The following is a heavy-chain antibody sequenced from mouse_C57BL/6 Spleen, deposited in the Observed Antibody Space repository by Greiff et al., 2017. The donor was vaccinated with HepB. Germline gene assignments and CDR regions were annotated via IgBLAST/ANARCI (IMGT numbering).Heavy chain of an antibody. CDR1: GYTFTSYW. J-gene: IGHJ4*01. CDR3: ARRDYYGSSQAMDY. D-gene: IGHD1-1*01. CDR2: IDPSDSET. Sequence: QVQLQQPGAELVRPGSSVKLSCKASGYTFTSYWMHWVKQRPIQGLEWIGNIDPSDSETHYNQKFKDKATLTVDKSSSTAYMQLSSLTSEDSAVCYCARRDYYGSSQAMDYWGQGTSVTVSS. V-gene: IGHV1-52*01.